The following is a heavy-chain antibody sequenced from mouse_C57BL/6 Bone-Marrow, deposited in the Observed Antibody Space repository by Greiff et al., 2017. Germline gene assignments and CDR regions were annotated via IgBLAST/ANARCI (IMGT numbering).Heavy chain of an antibody. Sequence: QVQLKQSGAELARPGASVKLSCKASGYTFTSYGISWVKQRTGQGLEWIGEIYTRSGNTYYNEKFKGKATLTADKSSSTAYMELRSLTSEESAVYFCARFHYYGSTHWYFDVWGTGTTVTVSS. V-gene: IGHV1-81*01. CDR1: GYTFTSYG. D-gene: IGHD1-1*01. CDR3: ARFHYYGSTHWYFDV. J-gene: IGHJ1*03. CDR2: IYTRSGNT.